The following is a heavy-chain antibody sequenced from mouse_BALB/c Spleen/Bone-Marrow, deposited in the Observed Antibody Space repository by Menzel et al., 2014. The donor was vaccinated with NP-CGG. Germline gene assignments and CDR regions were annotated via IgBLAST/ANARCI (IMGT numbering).Heavy chain of an antibody. J-gene: IGHJ4*01. CDR2: LNPNNGGN. V-gene: IGHV1-26*01. CDR1: GYSFTGYY. Sequence: VQLQQSGPDLVKTGASVKISCKASGYSFTGYYMYWVKQSHGKSLEWIGRLNPNNGGNSYNQKFKGKAILTVDKSSSTASMELHCLRSEDSAVYYCSRDAMAHWGQGTSVTVPS. CDR3: SRDAMAH.